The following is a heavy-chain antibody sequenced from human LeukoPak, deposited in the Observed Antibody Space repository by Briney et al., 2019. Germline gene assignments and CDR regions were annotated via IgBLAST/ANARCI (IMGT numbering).Heavy chain of an antibody. CDR2: IYYSGST. CDR1: GSSISSGGYY. Sequence: SQTLSLTCTVSGSSISSGGYYWSWIRQHPGKGLEWIGYIYYSGSTYYNPSLKSRVTISVDTSKNQFSLKLSSVTAADTAVYYCARDSDYYGSGSYSNYYYYGMDVWGKGTTVTVSS. V-gene: IGHV4-31*03. CDR3: ARDSDYYGSGSYSNYYYYGMDV. J-gene: IGHJ6*04. D-gene: IGHD3-10*01.